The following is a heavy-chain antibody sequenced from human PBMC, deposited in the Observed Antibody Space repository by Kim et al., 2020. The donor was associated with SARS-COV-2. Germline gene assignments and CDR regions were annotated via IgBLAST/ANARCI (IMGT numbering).Heavy chain of an antibody. D-gene: IGHD6-13*01. CDR1: GFTVSSNY. J-gene: IGHJ3*02. V-gene: IGHV3-53*01. CDR2: IYGGGST. CDR3: AGHPGIGPAIDI. Sequence: GGSLRLSCAASGFTVSSNYMSWVRQAPGKGLEWVSVIYGGGSTYYADFVKSRFTIFRDNSKNTLYLQMNSLRVEDTAVYYCAGHPGIGPAIDIWGQGTMITVSS.